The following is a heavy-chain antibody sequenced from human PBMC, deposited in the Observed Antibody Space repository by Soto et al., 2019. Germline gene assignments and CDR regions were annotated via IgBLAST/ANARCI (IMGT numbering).Heavy chain of an antibody. CDR3: ARIRTVTTWFDP. J-gene: IGHJ5*02. V-gene: IGHV2-70*11. CDR2: IDWDDDK. D-gene: IGHD4-17*01. CDR1: GFSLSTSGMC. Sequence: SGPTLVNPTQTLTLTCTFSGFSLSTSGMCVSWIRQPPGKALEWLARIDWDDDKYYSTSLKTRLTISKDTSKNQVVLTMTNMDPVDTARYYGARIRTVTTWFDPWGQGTLVTVSS.